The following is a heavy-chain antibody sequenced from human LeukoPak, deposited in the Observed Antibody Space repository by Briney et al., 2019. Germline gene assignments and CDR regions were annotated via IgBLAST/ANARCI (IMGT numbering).Heavy chain of an antibody. CDR1: GFVFSRFE. V-gene: IGHV3-48*03. CDR3: ARGRSITLLRGVAMSDGFDI. CDR2: ILDTGRVV. J-gene: IGHJ3*02. D-gene: IGHD3-10*01. Sequence: GGSLRLSCTASGFVFSRFEMNWVRQAPGKGLQWVSSILDTGRVVNYADSVKGRFSISRDNAKNSLYLQMNGLRAEDTAVYYCARGRSITLLRGVAMSDGFDIWGQGAMVTVSS.